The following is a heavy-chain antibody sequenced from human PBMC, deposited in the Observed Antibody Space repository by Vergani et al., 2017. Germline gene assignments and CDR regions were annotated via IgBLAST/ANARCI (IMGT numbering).Heavy chain of an antibody. J-gene: IGHJ5*02. Sequence: QVQLQESGPGLVKPSETLSLTCTVSGGSISSYYWSWIRQPPGKGLEWIGYIYYSGSTNYNPSLKSRVTISVDTSKNQFSLKLSSVTAADTAVYYCAREGVTMVRGVSVYWFDPWGQGTLVTVSS. D-gene: IGHD3-10*01. CDR2: IYYSGST. CDR3: AREGVTMVRGVSVYWFDP. V-gene: IGHV4-59*01. CDR1: GGSISSYY.